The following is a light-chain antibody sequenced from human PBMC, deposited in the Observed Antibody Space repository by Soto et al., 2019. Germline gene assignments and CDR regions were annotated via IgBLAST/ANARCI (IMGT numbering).Light chain of an antibody. CDR1: SSSIGAGYE. J-gene: IGLJ1*01. CDR2: GNG. Sequence: QSVLTQPPSVSGAPGQRVTISCSGTSSSIGAGYEVHWYHQLPGTAPKLVVSGNGNRPSGVPDRLSASKSGTSASLAITGLXAEDGGHYYCQSYDKRLTAYVFGTGTKVTVL. V-gene: IGLV1-40*01. CDR3: QSYDKRLTAYV.